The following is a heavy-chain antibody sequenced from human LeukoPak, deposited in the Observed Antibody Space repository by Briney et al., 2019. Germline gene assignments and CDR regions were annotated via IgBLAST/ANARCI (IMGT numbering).Heavy chain of an antibody. CDR3: ARGLRGYYYYYYYVDV. V-gene: IGHV4-34*01. CDR2: INHSGST. J-gene: IGHJ6*03. CDR1: GGSLSGYY. D-gene: IGHD3-22*01. Sequence: PSETLSLTCAVYGGSLSGYYWSWIRQPPGKGLEWIGEINHSGSTNYNPSLKSRVTISVDTSKNQFSLKLSSVTAADTAVYYCARGLRGYYYYYYYVDVWGKGTTVTVSS.